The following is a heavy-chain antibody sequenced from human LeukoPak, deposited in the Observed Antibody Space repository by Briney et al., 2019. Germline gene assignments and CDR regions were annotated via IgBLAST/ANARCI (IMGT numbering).Heavy chain of an antibody. Sequence: GGSLRLSCATSGFFFSSHGLHWVRQAPGQGLEWLAVISFDGKNKFYADSVKGRFTISRDNPRNTLYLQMNSLRPEDTSVYYCAKDWKWEVLTGGNDYWGQGTLVTVST. CDR3: AKDWKWEVLTGGNDY. V-gene: IGHV3-30*04. J-gene: IGHJ4*02. CDR2: ISFDGKNK. D-gene: IGHD1-26*01. CDR1: GFFFSSHG.